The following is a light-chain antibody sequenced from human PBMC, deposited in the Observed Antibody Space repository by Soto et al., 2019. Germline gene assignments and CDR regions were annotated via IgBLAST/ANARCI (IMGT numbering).Light chain of an antibody. Sequence: EIVLTQSPGTLSLSPGERATLSCRASQSVSSSSLAWYQQKPGQAPRLLIYGASNRATDIPDRFSGSGSGTDFTLTISRLEPEDFAVYSCQQYGGLPITFGQGTRLEIK. CDR1: QSVSSSS. J-gene: IGKJ5*01. CDR3: QQYGGLPIT. CDR2: GAS. V-gene: IGKV3-20*01.